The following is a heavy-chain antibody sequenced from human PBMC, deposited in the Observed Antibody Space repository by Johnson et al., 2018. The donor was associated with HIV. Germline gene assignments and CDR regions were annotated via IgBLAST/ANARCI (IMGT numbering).Heavy chain of an antibody. CDR2: ISFDGSTI. J-gene: IGHJ3*02. V-gene: IGHV3-30-3*01. Sequence: QVQLEESGGGVVQPGRSLRLSCAASGFSFSDSAMHWVRQAPGKGLEWVAVISFDGSTIYYAHSVEGRFTISRDNSRDTLSLHMNSLRVEDTALYYCARASLEWLLSLVPLGAFDIWGQGTMVTVSS. D-gene: IGHD3-3*01. CDR3: ARASLEWLLSLVPLGAFDI. CDR1: GFSFSDSA.